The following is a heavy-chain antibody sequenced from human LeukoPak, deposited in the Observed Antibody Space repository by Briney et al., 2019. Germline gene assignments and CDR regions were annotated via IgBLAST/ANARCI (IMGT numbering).Heavy chain of an antibody. J-gene: IGHJ4*02. CDR1: GYSFTSYW. CDR3: ARQDDFWSGYLNYFDY. CDR2: IYPGDSDT. V-gene: IGHV5-51*01. Sequence: GESLKISCKGSGYSFTSYWIGWVRQMPGKGLEWMGIIYPGDSDTRYSPSFQGQVTISADKSISTAYLQWSSLKASDTAMYYCARQDDFWSGYLNYFDYRGQGTLVTVSS. D-gene: IGHD3-3*01.